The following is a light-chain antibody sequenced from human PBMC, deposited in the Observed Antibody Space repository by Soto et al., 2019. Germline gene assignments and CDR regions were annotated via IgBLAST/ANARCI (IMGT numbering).Light chain of an antibody. CDR3: QQYGSSPRT. V-gene: IGKV3-20*01. CDR2: GAS. CDR1: QSVISSY. J-gene: IGKJ1*01. Sequence: EIVLTQSPGTLSLSPGERATVSCRASQSVISSYLAWYQQRPGQAPMLLIYGASSRATGIPDRFSGSGSGTDFTLTISRLEPEDFAVYYCQQYGSSPRTFGQGTKVDI.